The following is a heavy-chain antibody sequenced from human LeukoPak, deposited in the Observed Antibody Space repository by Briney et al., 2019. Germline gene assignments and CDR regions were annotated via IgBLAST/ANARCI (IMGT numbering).Heavy chain of an antibody. CDR2: ISWNSDSI. CDR3: ATAGGGIAVADRSFDY. Sequence: PGGSLRLSCAASGFTFDDYAMHWVQQAPGKGLEWVSSISWNSDSIDYADSVKGRFTISRDNAKNSLYLQMNSLRAEDTALYYCATAGGGIAVADRSFDYWGQGTLVTVSS. CDR1: GFTFDDYA. D-gene: IGHD6-19*01. V-gene: IGHV3-9*01. J-gene: IGHJ4*02.